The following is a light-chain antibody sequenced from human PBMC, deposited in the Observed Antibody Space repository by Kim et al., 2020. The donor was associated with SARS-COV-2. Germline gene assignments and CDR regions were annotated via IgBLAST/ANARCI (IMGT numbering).Light chain of an antibody. J-gene: IGKJ2*01. CDR3: QQYDSSPYT. V-gene: IGKV3-20*01. CDR2: GAS. CDR1: QSVSRNY. Sequence: EIVLTQSPGTLSLSPGERGTLSCRASQSVSRNYLAWYQQKPGQAPRLLIYGASSRATGIPDRFSGSGSGTDFTLTISGLEPEDFAVYYCQQYDSSPYTFGQGTKVDIK.